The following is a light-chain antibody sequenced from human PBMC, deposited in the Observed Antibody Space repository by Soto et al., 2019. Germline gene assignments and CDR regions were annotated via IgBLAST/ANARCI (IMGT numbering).Light chain of an antibody. Sequence: NFMLTQPHSVSESPGKTVTISCTRSGGNIASNDVQWYQQRPGYAPTTIIYDNNERPSGVPDRFSGSIDRSSNSASLSISGLHTEDEAEYFCQSYDNNTYVFGTGTKVTVL. CDR2: DNN. V-gene: IGLV6-57*04. CDR1: GGNIASND. J-gene: IGLJ1*01. CDR3: QSYDNNTYV.